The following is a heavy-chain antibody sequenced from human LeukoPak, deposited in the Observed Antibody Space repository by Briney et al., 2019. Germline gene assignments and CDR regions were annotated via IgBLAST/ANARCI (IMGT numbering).Heavy chain of an antibody. V-gene: IGHV5-51*01. CDR1: GYSFTRHW. CDR2: IYPGDSDT. J-gene: IGHJ6*02. Sequence: GESLKISCKGSGYSFTRHWIVWVRQLPGEGLEWMGIIYPGDSDTRYSPSFQGQVTISADKSISTAYLQWSSLKASDTAMYYCARRHTWNFDGGLDVWGQGTAVTVSS. CDR3: ARRHTWNFDGGLDV. D-gene: IGHD1-7*01.